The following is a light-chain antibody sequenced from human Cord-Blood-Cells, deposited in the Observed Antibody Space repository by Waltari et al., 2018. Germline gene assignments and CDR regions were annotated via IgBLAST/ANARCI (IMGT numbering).Light chain of an antibody. V-gene: IGLV2-18*02. CDR1: SSDVGSYNR. CDR3: SSYTSSSIYV. Sequence: QSALTQPPSVSGSPGQSVTISCTGTSSDVGSYNRVSWYQQPPGTAPKLLIYEVSNRPSGVPYRCSGSKSGNTASLTISGLQAEDEADYYCSSYTSSSIYVFGTGTKVTVL. J-gene: IGLJ1*01. CDR2: EVS.